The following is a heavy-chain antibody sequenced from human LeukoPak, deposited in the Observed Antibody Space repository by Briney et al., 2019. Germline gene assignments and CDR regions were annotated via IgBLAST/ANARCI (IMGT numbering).Heavy chain of an antibody. D-gene: IGHD4-17*01. V-gene: IGHV1-18*01. CDR2: ISAYNGNT. J-gene: IGHJ4*02. Sequence: EASVKVSCKASGYTFTSYGISWVRQAPGQGLEWMGWISAYNGNTNYAQKLQGRVTMTTDTSTSTAYMELRSLRSDDTAVYYCARATDDYGDYVLGRRAYYFDYWGQGTLVTVSS. CDR1: GYTFTSYG. CDR3: ARATDDYGDYVLGRRAYYFDY.